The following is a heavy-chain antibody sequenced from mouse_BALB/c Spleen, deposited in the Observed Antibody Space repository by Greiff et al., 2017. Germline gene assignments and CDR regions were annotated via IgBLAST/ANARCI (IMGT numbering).Heavy chain of an antibody. CDR2: IDPETGGT. Sequence: VQLQQSGAELVRPGASVTLSCTASGYTFTDYEMHWVKQTPVHGLEWIGAIDPETGGTAYNQKFKGKATLTADKSSSTAYMELRSLTSEDSAVYYCTRLATVVASPFDYWGQGTTLTVSS. D-gene: IGHD1-1*01. V-gene: IGHV1-15*01. CDR1: GYTFTDYE. CDR3: TRLATVVASPFDY. J-gene: IGHJ2*01.